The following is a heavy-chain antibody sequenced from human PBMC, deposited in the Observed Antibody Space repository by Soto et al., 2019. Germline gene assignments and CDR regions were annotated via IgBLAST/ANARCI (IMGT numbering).Heavy chain of an antibody. CDR2: ISAYNGNT. V-gene: IGHV1-18*01. J-gene: IGHJ6*02. CDR3: ARVEISVVRGVTNRYYYYGMDV. D-gene: IGHD3-10*01. CDR1: GYAMTRYG. Sequence: SVNVSCKASGYAMTRYGSSRVRKAPGQGLEWMGWISAYNGNTNYAQKLQGRVTMTTDTSTITAYMELRSLRSDDTAVYYCARVEISVVRGVTNRYYYYGMDVCAQGPTVTVSS.